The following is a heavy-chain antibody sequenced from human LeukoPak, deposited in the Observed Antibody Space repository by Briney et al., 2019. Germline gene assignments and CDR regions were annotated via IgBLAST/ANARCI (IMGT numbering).Heavy chain of an antibody. CDR1: GGSFSGYY. D-gene: IGHD5-24*01. J-gene: IGHJ4*02. Sequence: SETLSLTCAVYGGSFSGYYWSWIRQPPGKGLEWIGEINHSGSTNYNPSLKSRVTISVDTSKNQFSLKLSSVTAADTAVYYCARGRMATITSGRVYFDYWGQGTLVTVSS. CDR3: ARGRMATITSGRVYFDY. CDR2: INHSGST. V-gene: IGHV4-34*01.